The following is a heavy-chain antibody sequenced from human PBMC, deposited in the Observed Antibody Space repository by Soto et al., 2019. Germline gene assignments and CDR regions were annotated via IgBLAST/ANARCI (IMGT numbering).Heavy chain of an antibody. CDR3: AKVLFGFTYGKFDY. V-gene: IGHV3-23*01. CDR2: ISDSGHST. CDR1: GFTFYNFA. D-gene: IGHD5-18*01. J-gene: IGHJ4*02. Sequence: GGSLRLSCAASGFTFYNFAMSWVRQAPGKGLEWVSGISDSGHSTYYADSARGRFTISRDNSKNTLYLQMNSLRAEDTAVYYCAKVLFGFTYGKFDYWGQGTLVTASS.